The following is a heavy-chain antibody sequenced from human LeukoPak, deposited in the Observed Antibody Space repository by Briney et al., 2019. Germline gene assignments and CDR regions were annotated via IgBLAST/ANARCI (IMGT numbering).Heavy chain of an antibody. CDR1: GFTFSSYG. J-gene: IGHJ4*02. CDR3: AKAKVGVGAY. D-gene: IGHD1-26*01. Sequence: PGGSLRLSCAASGFTFSSYGMHWVRQAPGKGLEWVAVISYDGSNKYYADSVKGRFTISRDNSKNTLYLQMNSLRAEDTAVYYCAKAKVGVGAYWGQGTLVTVSS. CDR2: ISYDGSNK. V-gene: IGHV3-30*18.